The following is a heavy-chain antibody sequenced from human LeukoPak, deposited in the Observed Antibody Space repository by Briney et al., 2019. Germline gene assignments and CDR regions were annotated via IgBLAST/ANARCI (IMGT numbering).Heavy chain of an antibody. CDR1: GFTFTNYG. D-gene: IGHD2-15*01. Sequence: GGSLRLSCAASGFTFTNYGMTWVRQAPGKGLEWVSTISDTGGTAYYADSVKGRFTISRDNSKNTLYLQMNSLRVDDTAVYYCAKDQRGYCSGGSCYPSTHWGQGTLVTVSS. J-gene: IGHJ4*02. CDR3: AKDQRGYCSGGSCYPSTH. CDR2: ISDTGGTA. V-gene: IGHV3-23*01.